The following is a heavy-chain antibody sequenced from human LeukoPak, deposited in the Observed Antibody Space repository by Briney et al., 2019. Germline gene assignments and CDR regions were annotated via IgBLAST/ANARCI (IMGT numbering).Heavy chain of an antibody. Sequence: GGSLRLSCAASGFTFSSYEMNWVRQAPGKGLEWVSYISSSGTMYYADSVKGRFTISRDNSKNTLYLQMDSLRAEDTAVYYCAKDLKYYDILTGYADYWGQGTLVTVSS. J-gene: IGHJ4*02. CDR3: AKDLKYYDILTGYADY. CDR2: ISSSGTM. CDR1: GFTFSSYE. V-gene: IGHV3-48*03. D-gene: IGHD3-9*01.